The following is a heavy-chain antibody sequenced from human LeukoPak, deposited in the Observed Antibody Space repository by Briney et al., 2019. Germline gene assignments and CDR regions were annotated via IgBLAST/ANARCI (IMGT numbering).Heavy chain of an antibody. J-gene: IGHJ4*02. Sequence: PSETLSLTCTVSGYSISSGYYWGWIRQPPGKGLEWIGSIYYSGSTYYNPSLKSRVTISVDTSKNQFSLKLSSVTAADTAVYYCARALGSYFDYWGQGTLVTVSS. CDR2: IYYSGST. CDR3: ARALGSYFDY. V-gene: IGHV4-38-2*02. CDR1: GYSISSGYY. D-gene: IGHD2-15*01.